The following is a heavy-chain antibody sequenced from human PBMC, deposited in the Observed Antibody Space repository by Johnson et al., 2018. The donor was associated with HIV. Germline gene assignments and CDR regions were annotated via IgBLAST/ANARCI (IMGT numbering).Heavy chain of an antibody. CDR2: IYSGGST. V-gene: IGHV3-53*01. Sequence: VQLVESGGGLIQPGGSLRLSCAASGFTVSSNYMSWVRQAPGKGLEWVSVIYSGGSTYYADSVKGRFTISRDNSKNTLYLQMNSLRAEDTAVYYCAREDGDSSSWAGAFDIWSQGTMVTVSS. CDR3: AREDGDSSSWAGAFDI. CDR1: GFTVSSNY. D-gene: IGHD6-13*01. J-gene: IGHJ3*02.